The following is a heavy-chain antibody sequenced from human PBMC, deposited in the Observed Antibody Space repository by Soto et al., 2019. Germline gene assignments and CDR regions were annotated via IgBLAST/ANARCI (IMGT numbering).Heavy chain of an antibody. CDR1: GGSVSSGSYY. Sequence: ASETLSLTCTVSGGSVSSGSYYWSWIRQPPGKGLEWIGYIYYSGSTNYNPSLKSRVTISVDTSKNQFSLKLSSVTAADTAVYYCAREVRRGYSGYGPFDYWGQGTLVTVSS. J-gene: IGHJ4*02. D-gene: IGHD5-12*01. CDR2: IYYSGST. CDR3: AREVRRGYSGYGPFDY. V-gene: IGHV4-61*01.